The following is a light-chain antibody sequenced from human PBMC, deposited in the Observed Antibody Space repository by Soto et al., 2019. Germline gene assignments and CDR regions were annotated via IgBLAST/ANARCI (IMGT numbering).Light chain of an antibody. Sequence: QSALTQPRSVSGSPGQSVTISCTGTRSDVGGYNYVSWYQQHPGKAPKLMIYDVSKRPSGVPDRFAGSKSGNTASLTISGLPAEDEADYYCCSYAGSYTYVVGTGTKLTVL. V-gene: IGLV2-11*01. CDR3: CSYAGSYTYV. CDR1: RSDVGGYNY. J-gene: IGLJ1*01. CDR2: DVS.